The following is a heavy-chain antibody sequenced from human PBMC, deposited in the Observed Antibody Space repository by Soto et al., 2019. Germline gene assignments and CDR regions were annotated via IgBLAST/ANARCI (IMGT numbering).Heavy chain of an antibody. J-gene: IGHJ5*02. CDR1: GYNFAGYW. CDR3: ASLYNWNDGYWFDP. Sequence: GESLKISCKGSGYNFAGYWIAWVRQMPGKGLELMGIIYPSDSDTRYRPSFQGQVTISADKSISSAYLQWSSLRASDTAMYYCASLYNWNDGYWFDPWGQGTLVTVSS. CDR2: IYPSDSDT. D-gene: IGHD1-20*01. V-gene: IGHV5-51*01.